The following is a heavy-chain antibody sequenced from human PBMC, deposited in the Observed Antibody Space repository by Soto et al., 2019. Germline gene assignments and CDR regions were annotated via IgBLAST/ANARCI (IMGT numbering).Heavy chain of an antibody. CDR3: ARVRVSYYDILTYGMEV. CDR2: INPNSGGT. J-gene: IGHJ6*01. D-gene: IGHD3-9*01. CDR1: GYTFTDYY. Sequence: ASVNVSCKASGYTFTDYYMHWVRQAPAQGLEWMGWINPNSGGTNYAQKLQGRVTMTRDTSISTAYMVLSRLRSDDTAVYYCARVRVSYYDILTYGMEVWWQGTTVTVS. V-gene: IGHV1-2*02.